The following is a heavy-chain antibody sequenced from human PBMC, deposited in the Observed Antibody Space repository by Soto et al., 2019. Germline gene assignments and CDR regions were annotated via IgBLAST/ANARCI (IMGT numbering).Heavy chain of an antibody. D-gene: IGHD2-15*01. J-gene: IGHJ6*02. Sequence: SETLSLTCTVSCGSISSGGYYWSWIRQHPGKGLEWIGYIYYSGSTYYNPSLKSRVTISVDTSKNQFSLKLSSVTAADTAVYYCARDWPYCSGGSCYGGYYYYGMDVWGQGTTVTVSS. CDR2: IYYSGST. CDR3: ARDWPYCSGGSCYGGYYYYGMDV. V-gene: IGHV4-31*03. CDR1: CGSISSGGYY.